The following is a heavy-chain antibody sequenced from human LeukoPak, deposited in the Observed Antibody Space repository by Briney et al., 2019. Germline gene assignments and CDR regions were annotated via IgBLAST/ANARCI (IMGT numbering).Heavy chain of an antibody. D-gene: IGHD2-15*01. CDR3: ARDFRCSGGSCYSDAFDI. J-gene: IGHJ3*02. CDR1: GGSISSYY. CDR2: IYTSGST. V-gene: IGHV4-4*07. Sequence: PSETLSLTCTVSGGSISSYYWSWIRQPAGKGLEWIGRIYTSGSTNYNPSLKSRVTMSVDTSKNQFFLKLSSVTAADTAVYYCARDFRCSGGSCYSDAFDIWGQGTMVTVSS.